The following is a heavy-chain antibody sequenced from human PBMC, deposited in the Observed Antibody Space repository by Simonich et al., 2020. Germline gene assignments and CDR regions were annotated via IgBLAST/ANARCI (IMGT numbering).Heavy chain of an antibody. V-gene: IGHV3-74*01. Sequence: EVQLVESGGGLVQPGGSLRLSCAASGFTFSSEWMHWVRQAHGKGRDGVSRSNSTESITSYAHSVKGRFTISRDNAKNTLYLQRNSLRAEDTAVYYCARNRLDYWGQGTLVTVSS. J-gene: IGHJ4*02. CDR2: SNSTESIT. CDR3: ARNRLDY. CDR1: GFTFSSEW.